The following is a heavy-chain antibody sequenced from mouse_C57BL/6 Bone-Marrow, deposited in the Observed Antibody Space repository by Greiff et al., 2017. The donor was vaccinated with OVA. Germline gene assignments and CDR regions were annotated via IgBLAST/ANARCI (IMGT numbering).Heavy chain of an antibody. CDR3: AKNRYGSSSYAMDY. V-gene: IGHV2-5*01. D-gene: IGHD1-1*01. CDR1: GFSLTSYG. CDR2: IWRGGST. Sequence: VQLVESGPGLVQPSQSLSITCTVSGFSLTSYGVHWVRQSTGKGLEWLGVIWRGGSTDDNAAFMSRLSITKDNSKSQVFFKMNSLQADDTAIYYCAKNRYGSSSYAMDYWGQGTSVTVSS. J-gene: IGHJ4*01.